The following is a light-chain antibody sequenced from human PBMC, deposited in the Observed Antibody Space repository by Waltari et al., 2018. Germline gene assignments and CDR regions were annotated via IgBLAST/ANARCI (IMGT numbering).Light chain of an antibody. CDR2: ASS. CDR1: KDIDNN. V-gene: IGKV1-33*01. Sequence: DLQMTQSPSSLYASVGDRVIITCRASKDIDNNLNWYQQKPGKSPKLLIYASSTLETGVPSRFSGSGSGRKFSFTISSLQPEDFATYYCQQFDDVPLTFGGGTKVDIK. J-gene: IGKJ4*01. CDR3: QQFDDVPLT.